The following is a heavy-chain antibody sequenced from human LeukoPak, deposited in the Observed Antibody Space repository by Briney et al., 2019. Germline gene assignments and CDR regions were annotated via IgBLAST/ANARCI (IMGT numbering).Heavy chain of an antibody. CDR2: ISGSGGST. CDR1: GFTFSSYA. V-gene: IGHV3-23*01. CDR3: AKTVEAMVTLGAFDI. Sequence: GGSLRLSCAASGFTFSSYAMSWVRQALGKGLEWVSAISGSGGSTYYADSVKGRFTISRDNSKNTLYLQMNSLRAEDTAVYYCAKTVEAMVTLGAFDIWGQGTMVTVSS. D-gene: IGHD5-18*01. J-gene: IGHJ3*02.